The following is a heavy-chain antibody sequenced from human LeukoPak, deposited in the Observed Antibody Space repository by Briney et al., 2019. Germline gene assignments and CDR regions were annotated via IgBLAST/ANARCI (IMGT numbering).Heavy chain of an antibody. J-gene: IGHJ3*02. CDR2: ISSSGSTI. V-gene: IGHV3-48*03. CDR1: GFTFSSYA. Sequence: PGGSLRLSCAASGFTFSSYAMSWVRQAPGKGLEWVSYISSSGSTIYYADSVKGRFTISRDNAKNSLYLQMNSLRAEDTAVYYCARGLTVVTPLGLSAFDIWGQGTMVTVSS. D-gene: IGHD4-23*01. CDR3: ARGLTVVTPLGLSAFDI.